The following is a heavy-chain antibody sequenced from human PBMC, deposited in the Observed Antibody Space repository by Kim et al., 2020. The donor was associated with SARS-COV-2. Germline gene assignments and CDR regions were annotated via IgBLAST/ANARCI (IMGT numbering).Heavy chain of an antibody. CDR2: IFHSGST. CDR1: GGSISSSNW. J-gene: IGHJ4*02. CDR3: ARKYYYDSGGTIDF. V-gene: IGHV4-4*02. D-gene: IGHD3-22*01. Sequence: SETLSLTCAVSGGSISSSNWWTWVRQPPGKGLEWIGEIFHSGSTNYNPALKSRVTISVDKSKNQFSLKLSSVTAADTAVYYCARKYYYDSGGTIDFWGQGTLVTVSS.